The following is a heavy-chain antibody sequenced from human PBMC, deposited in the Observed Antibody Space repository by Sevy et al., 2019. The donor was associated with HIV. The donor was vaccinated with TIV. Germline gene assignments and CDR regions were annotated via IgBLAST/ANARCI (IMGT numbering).Heavy chain of an antibody. CDR2: INTNNGNA. CDR3: AKDRGYCSGGSCYIQV. V-gene: IGHV1-18*01. D-gene: IGHD2-15*01. CDR1: GYPFTSFG. J-gene: IGHJ1*01. Sequence: ASVKVSCKGSGYPFTSFGISCVRQAPGQGLEWMGWINTNNGNANYAQKYQGRVTMTRDTSTSTAYMELRSLRSDDTAVYYCAKDRGYCSGGSCYIQVWGQGTLVTVSS.